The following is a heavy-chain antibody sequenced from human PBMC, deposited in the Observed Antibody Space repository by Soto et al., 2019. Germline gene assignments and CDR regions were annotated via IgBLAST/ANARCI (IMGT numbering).Heavy chain of an antibody. J-gene: IGHJ4*02. CDR3: AYATPHNSSRWFFDF. D-gene: IGHD6-13*01. CDR2: IYWDDDK. Sequence: QITLKESGPMLIRPTQPLTLTCTFSGFSLSSSVGAVGWIRQPPGKALEWLALIYWDDDKAYSPSLKNTLTSSKDPSKNQVVLTVTNVGPVDASTYFCAYATPHNSSRWFFDFCGLGTLVTVSS. CDR1: GFSLSSSVGA. V-gene: IGHV2-5*02.